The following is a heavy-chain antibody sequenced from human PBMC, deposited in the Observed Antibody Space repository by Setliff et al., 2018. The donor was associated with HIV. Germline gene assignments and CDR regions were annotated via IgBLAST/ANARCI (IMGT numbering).Heavy chain of an antibody. CDR2: ISSDAVTRTI. CDR3: ARERVGALDY. J-gene: IGHJ4*02. Sequence: ASVKVSCAVSGFTFSNFPMNWVRQAPGKGLEWVSTISSDAVTRTIYYADSVKGRFTISRDNAKNSLYLQMNSLRAEDTAVYYCARERVGALDYWGQGALVTVTS. D-gene: IGHD3-16*01. CDR1: GFTFSNFP. V-gene: IGHV3-48*01.